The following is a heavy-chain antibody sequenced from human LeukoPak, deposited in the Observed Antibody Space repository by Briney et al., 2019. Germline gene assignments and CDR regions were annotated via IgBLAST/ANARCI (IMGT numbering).Heavy chain of an antibody. D-gene: IGHD2-2*01. J-gene: IGHJ4*02. CDR1: GYTFTSYD. CDR2: MNPNSGNT. CDR3: ARHFRYCDGSRCYVIPDWDY. V-gene: IGHV1-8*01. Sequence: ASVKVSCKASGYTFTSYDINWVRQATGQGLEWMGWMNPNSGNTGYAQKFQGRVTMTRNTSISTAYMELSSLRSEDTAVYYCARHFRYCDGSRCYVIPDWDYWGQGTLVTVSS.